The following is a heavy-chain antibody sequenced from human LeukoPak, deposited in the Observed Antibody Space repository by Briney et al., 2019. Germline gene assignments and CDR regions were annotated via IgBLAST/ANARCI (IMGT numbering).Heavy chain of an antibody. D-gene: IGHD2-21*02. CDR2: IRGDEGDK. Sequence: GGSLRLSCAVSGFTFRNYWMAWVRQAPGKGREWVAHIRGDEGDKNSVDSVKGRFTISRDNAKNSLYLQMNSLRVEDTAVYYCARDVGGDLDYWGQGTLVTVSS. J-gene: IGHJ4*02. CDR1: GFTFRNYW. V-gene: IGHV3-7*03. CDR3: ARDVGGDLDY.